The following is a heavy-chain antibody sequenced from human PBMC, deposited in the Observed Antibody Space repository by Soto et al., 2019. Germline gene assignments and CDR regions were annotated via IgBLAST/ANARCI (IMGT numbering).Heavy chain of an antibody. D-gene: IGHD6-19*01. CDR3: TRQTDAVQWLVVPTDYNFDY. CDR1: GFTFGGSA. V-gene: IGHV3-73*01. CDR2: IRSKTNSYAT. J-gene: IGHJ4*02. Sequence: GGSLRLPCAASGFTFGGSAMHWVRQASGKGLEWVGHIRSKTNSYATAYAESVKGRFTISRDDSMNTAYLQMNSLKTEDTAVYFCTRQTDAVQWLVVPTDYNFDYWCQGTLVTVSS.